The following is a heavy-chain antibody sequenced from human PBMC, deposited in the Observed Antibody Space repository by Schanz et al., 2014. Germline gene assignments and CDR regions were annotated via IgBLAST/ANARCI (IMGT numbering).Heavy chain of an antibody. CDR2: ISGSGVIT. CDR3: AKDLPAVAVAPLMTGLYDS. J-gene: IGHJ4*02. Sequence: EVQLVESGGGLVQPGGSLRLSCATSGFTFSTYAMSWVRQAPGKGLEWVSGISGSGVITYYEDSVKGRFTISRDDSKNTLYLQMNSLRPEDTAVYYCAKDLPAVAVAPLMTGLYDSWGQGTLVTVSA. V-gene: IGHV3-23*04. CDR1: GFTFSTYA. D-gene: IGHD6-19*01.